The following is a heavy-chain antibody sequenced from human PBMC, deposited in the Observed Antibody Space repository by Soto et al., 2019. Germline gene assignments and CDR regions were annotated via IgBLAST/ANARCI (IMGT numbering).Heavy chain of an antibody. CDR3: ASTRYDYVWGSYRYGRYFDY. CDR1: GASIRSYY. D-gene: IGHD3-16*02. Sequence: PSETLSLTCTVSGASIRSYYWSWIRQSPGKGLEWIGYINDSGSTNYNPSLESRVTISVDTSKNQFSLKLSSVTAADTAVYYCASTRYDYVWGSYRYGRYFDYWGQGTLVTVSS. CDR2: INDSGST. V-gene: IGHV4-59*12. J-gene: IGHJ4*02.